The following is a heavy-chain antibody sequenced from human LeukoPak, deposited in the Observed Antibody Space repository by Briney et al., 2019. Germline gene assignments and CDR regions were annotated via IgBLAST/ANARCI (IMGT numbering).Heavy chain of an antibody. CDR1: GFTFSGYW. Sequence: PGGSLRLSCAASGFTFSGYWMHWVRQAPGQGLVWVSHISSDGSRTTYADSVRGRFTISRDNAKNTLNLQMNSLTAEDTAVYYCARDVRGGYNDYWGQGTLVTVS. CDR3: ARDVRGGYNDY. CDR2: ISSDGSRT. J-gene: IGHJ4*02. V-gene: IGHV3-74*01. D-gene: IGHD1-1*01.